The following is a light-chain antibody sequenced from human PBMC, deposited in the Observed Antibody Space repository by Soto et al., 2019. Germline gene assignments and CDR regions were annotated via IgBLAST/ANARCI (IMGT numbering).Light chain of an antibody. Sequence: QSVLTQPPSASGTPGQRVTISCSGSSSNIGSNTVNWYQQLPGTAPKHLIFSNNQRPSGVPDRFSGSKSGTSASLAISGLQPEDEADYYCCSYAGSYSVVFGGGTKVTVL. CDR1: SSNIGSNT. CDR3: CSYAGSYSVV. V-gene: IGLV1-44*01. CDR2: SNN. J-gene: IGLJ2*01.